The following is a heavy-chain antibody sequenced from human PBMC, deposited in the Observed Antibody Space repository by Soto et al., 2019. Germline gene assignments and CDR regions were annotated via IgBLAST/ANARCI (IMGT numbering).Heavy chain of an antibody. J-gene: IGHJ6*02. Sequence: ASVKVSCKASGYTFTSYGISWVRQAPGQGLEWMGWISAYNGNTNYAQKFQGRVTMTRDTSISTAYTELSRLRSDDTAVYYCARVSRARYGMDVWGQGTTVTVSS. D-gene: IGHD2-15*01. CDR2: ISAYNGNT. CDR1: GYTFTSYG. V-gene: IGHV1-18*01. CDR3: ARVSRARYGMDV.